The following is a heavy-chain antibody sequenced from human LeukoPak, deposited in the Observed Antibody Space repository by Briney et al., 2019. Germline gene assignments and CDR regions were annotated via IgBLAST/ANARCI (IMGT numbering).Heavy chain of an antibody. CDR3: AREAIVPAATMGYSDY. Sequence: SETLSLTCTVSGGSISSYYWSWIRRPPGKGLEWIGYIYYSGSTNSNPSLKSRVTISVDTSKNQFSLKLSSVTAADTAVYYCAREAIVPAATMGYSDYWGQGTLVTVSS. D-gene: IGHD2-2*01. J-gene: IGHJ4*02. CDR1: GGSISSYY. V-gene: IGHV4-59*12. CDR2: IYYSGST.